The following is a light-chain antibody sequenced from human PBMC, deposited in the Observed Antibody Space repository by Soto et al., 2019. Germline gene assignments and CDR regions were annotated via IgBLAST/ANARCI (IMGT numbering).Light chain of an antibody. J-gene: IGKJ1*01. CDR2: WAS. CDR3: QQYYSTPWT. V-gene: IGKV4-1*01. Sequence: DIVMTQSPGSLAVSLGERATINCKSSQSVLYSSNNKNYLAWYQQKPGQPPELLIYWASTRESGVPDRFSGSGSGTDFTLTISSLQAEDVAVYYCQQYYSTPWTFGQGTKVEIK. CDR1: QSVLYSSNNKNY.